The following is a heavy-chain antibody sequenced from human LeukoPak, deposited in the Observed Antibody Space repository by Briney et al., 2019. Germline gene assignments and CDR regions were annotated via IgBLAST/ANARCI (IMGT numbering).Heavy chain of an antibody. Sequence: PGGSLRLSCTAAGFSLSMYWMSWVRQAPGKGQEWVANIRSDGVEKYYVDSVRGRFPISTDTAKNTLYQQMNSLRADDTAVYYCAREFTGYGNTDYWGQGTLVTVSS. J-gene: IGHJ4*02. CDR3: AREFTGYGNTDY. V-gene: IGHV3-7*03. CDR2: IRSDGVEK. D-gene: IGHD5-12*01. CDR1: GFSLSMYW.